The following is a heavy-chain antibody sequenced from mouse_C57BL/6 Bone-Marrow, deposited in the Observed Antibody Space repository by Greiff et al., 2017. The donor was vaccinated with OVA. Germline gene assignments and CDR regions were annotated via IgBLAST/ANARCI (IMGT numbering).Heavy chain of an antibody. CDR2: IGPGSGST. CDR3: ARETNYYGSSYNAMDY. V-gene: IGHV1-77*01. J-gene: IGHJ4*01. Sequence: VQLQQSGAELVKPGASVKISCKASGYTFTDYYINWVKQRPGQGLEWIGKIGPGSGSTYYNEKFKGKATLTADKSSSTAYMQLSSLTSEDSAVYFCARETNYYGSSYNAMDYWGQGTSVTVSS. D-gene: IGHD1-1*01. CDR1: GYTFTDYY.